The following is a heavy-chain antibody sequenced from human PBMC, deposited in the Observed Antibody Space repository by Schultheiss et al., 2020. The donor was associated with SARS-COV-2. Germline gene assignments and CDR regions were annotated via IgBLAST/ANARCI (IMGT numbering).Heavy chain of an antibody. D-gene: IGHD3-3*01. CDR2: IFPIFGTA. CDR3: ARDRYDFWSGYVSYWYFDL. Sequence: SVKVSCKASGGTFSSYAISWVRQAPGQGLEWMGGIFPIFGTANYAQKFQGRVTITADESTSTAYMELSSLRSEDTAVYYCARDRYDFWSGYVSYWYFDLWGRGTLVTVAS. CDR1: GGTFSSYA. V-gene: IGHV1-69*13. J-gene: IGHJ2*01.